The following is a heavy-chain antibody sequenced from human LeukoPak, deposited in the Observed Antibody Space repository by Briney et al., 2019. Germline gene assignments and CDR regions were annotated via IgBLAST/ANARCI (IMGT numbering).Heavy chain of an antibody. Sequence: GGSLRLSCAASGFTFNSYAMNWVRQAPGKGLEWVSAISGSGGSTYYADSVKGRFTISRDSSKNTLYLQMNSLRAEDTAVYYCAKAPFYGDYPDYWGQGTLVTVSS. CDR1: GFTFNSYA. CDR3: AKAPFYGDYPDY. V-gene: IGHV3-23*01. D-gene: IGHD4-17*01. J-gene: IGHJ4*02. CDR2: ISGSGGST.